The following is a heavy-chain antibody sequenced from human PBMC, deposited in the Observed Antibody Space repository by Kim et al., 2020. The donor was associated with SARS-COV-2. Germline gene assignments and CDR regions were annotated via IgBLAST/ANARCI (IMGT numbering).Heavy chain of an antibody. V-gene: IGHV3-13*04. CDR1: GFTFSSYD. Sequence: GGSLRLSCASSGFTFSSYDMHWVRQATGKGLEWVSAIGTAGDTYYPGSVKGRFTISRENAKNSLYLQMNSLRAGDTAVYYCAREGSYCSSTSCYPYGMDVWGQGPTVTVSS. D-gene: IGHD2-2*01. CDR3: AREGSYCSSTSCYPYGMDV. CDR2: IGTAGDT. J-gene: IGHJ6*02.